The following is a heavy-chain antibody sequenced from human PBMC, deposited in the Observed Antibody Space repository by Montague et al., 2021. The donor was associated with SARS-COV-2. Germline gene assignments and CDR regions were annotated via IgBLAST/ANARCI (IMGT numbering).Heavy chain of an antibody. D-gene: IGHD3-10*01. CDR2: INHGGST. Sequence: SETLSLTCAVHGTSFSGYCWNWIRQPPGKGLEWIGEINHGGSTKYSPSLKSRLTISADTSKNQFSLKLTSAAAADTAVYYCARLRDGVVPSPILGVGPYYSYYYMDVWGRGTTVTVSS. CDR3: ARLRDGVVPSPILGVGPYYSYYYMDV. CDR1: GTSFSGYC. V-gene: IGHV4-34*01. J-gene: IGHJ6*03.